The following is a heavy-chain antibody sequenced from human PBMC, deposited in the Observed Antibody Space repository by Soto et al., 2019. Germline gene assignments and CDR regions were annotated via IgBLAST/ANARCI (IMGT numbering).Heavy chain of an antibody. CDR2: IYYSGST. V-gene: IGHV4-31*03. Sequence: PSETLSLTCTVSGGSISSDNYYWSWIRQHPGKGLEWIGYIYYSGSTYYNPSLKSRVTISVDTSKNQFSLKLSSVTAEDTAVYYCARDRRVLHAFDIWGQGTMVTVSS. J-gene: IGHJ3*02. CDR3: ARDRRVLHAFDI. CDR1: GGSISSDNYY.